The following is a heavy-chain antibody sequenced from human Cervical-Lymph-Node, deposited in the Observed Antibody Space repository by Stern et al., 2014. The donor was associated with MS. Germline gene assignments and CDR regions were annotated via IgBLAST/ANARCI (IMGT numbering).Heavy chain of an antibody. CDR3: ATWGAGSSPPLFY. Sequence: VQLVQSGSELKKPGASVKVSCKASGYNLTTFALNWVRQAPGQGLEWMGWINTKTGNPTFAQGFTGRFVFSLDASINTAYLQIISLKAEDSAVYYCATWGAGSSPPLFYWGQGTLVTVSS. CDR2: INTKTGNP. V-gene: IGHV7-4-1*02. D-gene: IGHD6-6*01. CDR1: GYNLTTFA. J-gene: IGHJ4*02.